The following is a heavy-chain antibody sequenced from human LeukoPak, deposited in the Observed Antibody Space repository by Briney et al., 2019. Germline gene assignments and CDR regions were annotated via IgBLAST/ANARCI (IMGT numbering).Heavy chain of an antibody. V-gene: IGHV7-4-1*02. CDR2: INTNTGNP. J-gene: IGHJ6*03. CDR3: ARDSDILTGYWDPTFMDV. Sequence: ASVKVSCKASGYTFTSYAMNWVRQAPGQGLEWMGWINTNTGNPTYAQGFTGRFVFSLDTSVSTAYLQISSLKAEDTAVYYCARDSDILTGYWDPTFMDVWGKGTTVTISS. CDR1: GYTFTSYA. D-gene: IGHD3-9*01.